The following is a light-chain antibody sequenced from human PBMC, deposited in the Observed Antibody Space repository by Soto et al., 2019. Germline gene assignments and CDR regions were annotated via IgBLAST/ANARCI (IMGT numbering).Light chain of an antibody. V-gene: IGKV3-15*01. Sequence: EIVMTQSPATLSVSPGERATLSCRASQSVSRNLAWYQQKPGQAPRLLIYGASTRATGIPARFSRSGSGTEFTLTISSLQSEDFAVYYCQQYNNWPKTFGQGTKVDIK. J-gene: IGKJ1*01. CDR1: QSVSRN. CDR3: QQYNNWPKT. CDR2: GAS.